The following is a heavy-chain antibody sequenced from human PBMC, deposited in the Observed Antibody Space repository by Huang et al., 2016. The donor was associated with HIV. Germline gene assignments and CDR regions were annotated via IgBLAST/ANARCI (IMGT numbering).Heavy chain of an antibody. Sequence: QVQLQQWGAGLLKPSETLSLTCAVYGGSFGGYYWSWIRQAPGRGLEWIGEINHSGSTNYNASLKSRVAMSVETSKNQVALKVTSVSDADTAVYFCARGGQYHFWSGHYPGYLDVWGKGTTVAVSS. CDR1: GGSFGGYY. V-gene: IGHV4-34*01. CDR2: INHSGST. D-gene: IGHD3-3*01. CDR3: ARGGQYHFWSGHYPGYLDV. J-gene: IGHJ6*03.